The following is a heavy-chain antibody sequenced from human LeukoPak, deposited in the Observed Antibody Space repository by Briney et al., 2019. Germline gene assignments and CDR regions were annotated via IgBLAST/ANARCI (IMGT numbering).Heavy chain of an antibody. V-gene: IGHV1-2*02. Sequence: GASVKVSCKASGYTFTGYYMHWVRQAPGQGLEWMGWINPNSGGTNYAQKFQGRVTITRNTSISTAYMELSSLRSEDTAVYYCARGGPIVVVPADNWNYADYWGQGTLVTVSS. J-gene: IGHJ4*02. CDR3: ARGGPIVVVPADNWNYADY. CDR2: INPNSGGT. CDR1: GYTFTGYY. D-gene: IGHD2-2*01.